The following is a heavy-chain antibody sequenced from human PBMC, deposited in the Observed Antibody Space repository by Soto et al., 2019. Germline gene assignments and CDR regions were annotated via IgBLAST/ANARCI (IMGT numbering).Heavy chain of an antibody. V-gene: IGHV4-31*03. CDR2: IYHSGNT. CDR1: GGSITTGGSY. J-gene: IGHJ4*02. CDR3: ARARFQVLYGKPYFDS. Sequence: SETLSLTCTVSGGSITTGGSYWSWIRQHPGKGLEWIGNIYHSGNTYYNPSLKSRLTISVDTSKNHFSLMVDSVTAADTAVYYCARARFQVLYGKPYFDSWGQGTLVTSPQ. D-gene: IGHD2-2*02.